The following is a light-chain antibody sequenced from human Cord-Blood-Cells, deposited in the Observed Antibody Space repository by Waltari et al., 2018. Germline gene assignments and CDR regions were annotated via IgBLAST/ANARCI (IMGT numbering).Light chain of an antibody. CDR1: QGISNY. V-gene: IGKV1-27*01. CDR3: QKYNSAPPWT. CDR2: AAS. J-gene: IGKJ1*01. Sequence: DLQMTQSPSSLSASVGARVTFPCRASQGISNYLAWYQQKPGKVPKLLIYAASTLQSGVPSRFSGSGSGTDFTLTISSLQPEDVATYYCQKYNSAPPWTFGQGTKVEIK.